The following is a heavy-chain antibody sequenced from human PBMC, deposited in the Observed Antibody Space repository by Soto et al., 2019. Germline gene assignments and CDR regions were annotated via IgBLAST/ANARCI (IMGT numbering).Heavy chain of an antibody. CDR3: AREVQVHTPAFVY. CDR2: ISPMFGAA. V-gene: IGHV1-69*19. CDR1: GGTFNTYA. Sequence: QLQLVQSGAEMKKPGSSVKVSCQSSGGTFNTYAMNWVRQAPGQGPEWMGDISPMFGAANYAPKFQGRVTITADASTGTSYMQLSSLTSEDTALYFCAREVQVHTPAFVYWGQGTLVTVSS. D-gene: IGHD3-10*01. J-gene: IGHJ4*02.